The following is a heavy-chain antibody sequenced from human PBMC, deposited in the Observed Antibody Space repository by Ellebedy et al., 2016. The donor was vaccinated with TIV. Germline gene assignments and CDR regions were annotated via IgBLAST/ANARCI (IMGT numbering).Heavy chain of an antibody. J-gene: IGHJ4*02. V-gene: IGHV4-39*07. CDR2: INHSGST. Sequence: SETLSLXCTVSGGSISSSSYYWGWIRQPPGKGLEWIGEINHSGSTNYNPSLKSRVTISVDTSKNQFSLKLSSVTAADTAVYYCARGKWWGIAAAGTKHYFDYWGQGTLVTVSS. CDR1: GGSISSSSYY. D-gene: IGHD6-13*01. CDR3: ARGKWWGIAAAGTKHYFDY.